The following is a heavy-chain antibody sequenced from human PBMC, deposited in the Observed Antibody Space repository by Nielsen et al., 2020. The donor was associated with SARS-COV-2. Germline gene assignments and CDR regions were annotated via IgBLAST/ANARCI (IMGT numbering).Heavy chain of an antibody. D-gene: IGHD3-10*01. V-gene: IGHV4-34*01. CDR3: ARDGGYYGSGSYSGWFDP. CDR1: GESFSGYY. J-gene: IGHJ5*02. CDR2: ISHSGTT. Sequence: SETLSLTCAVSGESFSGYYQWSWIRQPPGKGLEWIGEISHSGTTNYNPSLKSRVTMSLDSSKNQFSLKLRSVTAADTAVYYCARDGGYYGSGSYSGWFDPWGQGTLVTVSS.